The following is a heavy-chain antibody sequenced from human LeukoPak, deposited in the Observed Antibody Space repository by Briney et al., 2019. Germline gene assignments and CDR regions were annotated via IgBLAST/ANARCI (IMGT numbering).Heavy chain of an antibody. CDR2: ISYDGSNK. CDR1: GFTFSSYA. CDR3: ARGRARWLQFEPQFDY. V-gene: IGHV3-30*04. D-gene: IGHD5-24*01. J-gene: IGHJ4*02. Sequence: PGRSLRLSCAASGFTFSSYAMHWVRQAPGKGLEWVAVISYDGSNKYYADSVKGRFTISRDNSKNTLYLQMNSLRAEDTAVYYCARGRARWLQFEPQFDYWGQGTLVTVSS.